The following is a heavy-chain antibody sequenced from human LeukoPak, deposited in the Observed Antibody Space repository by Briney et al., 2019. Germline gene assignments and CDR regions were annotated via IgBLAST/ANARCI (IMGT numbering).Heavy chain of an antibody. V-gene: IGHV4-34*01. CDR3: ARESYDYVWGSYRFDY. Sequence: MASETLSLTCAVYGGSFSGYYWSWIRQPPGKGLEWIGEINHSGSTNYNPSLKSRVTISVDTSKNQFSLKLSSVTAADTAVYYCARESYDYVWGSYRFDYWGQGTLVTVSS. CDR1: GGSFSGYY. J-gene: IGHJ4*02. D-gene: IGHD3-16*02. CDR2: INHSGST.